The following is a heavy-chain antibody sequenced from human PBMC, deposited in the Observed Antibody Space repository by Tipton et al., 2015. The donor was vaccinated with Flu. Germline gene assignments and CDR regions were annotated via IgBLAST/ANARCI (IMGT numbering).Heavy chain of an antibody. J-gene: IGHJ6*02. D-gene: IGHD1-1*01. Sequence: TLSLTCSVSGASIGDNDYYWGWVRQPPGKGLEWIGSIYYSGTTYYNPSLKSRVTISVDSSKNEFSLTLASLTAADTAVYYCARDLWNDRRAYYYYGVDVWGQGTTVTVSS. CDR1: GASIGDNDYY. V-gene: IGHV4-39*07. CDR3: ARDLWNDRRAYYYYGVDV. CDR2: IYYSGTT.